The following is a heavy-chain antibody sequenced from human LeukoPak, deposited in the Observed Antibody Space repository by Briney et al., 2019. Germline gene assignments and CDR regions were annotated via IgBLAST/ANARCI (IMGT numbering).Heavy chain of an antibody. CDR3: ARRYCSGGSCYSIYYYYYGMDV. Sequence: GGSLRLSCAASGFTFSRFWMNWVRQAPGKGLEWVSSISSSSSYIYYADSVKGRFTISRDNAKNSLYLKMNSLRAEDTAVYYCARRYCSGGSCYSIYYYYYGMDVWGQGTTVTVSS. D-gene: IGHD2-15*01. V-gene: IGHV3-21*01. CDR1: GFTFSRFW. J-gene: IGHJ6*02. CDR2: ISSSSSYI.